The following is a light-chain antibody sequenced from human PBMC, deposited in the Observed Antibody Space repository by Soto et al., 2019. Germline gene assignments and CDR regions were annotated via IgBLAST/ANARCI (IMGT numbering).Light chain of an antibody. CDR2: DAS. CDR1: QSISSW. CDR3: QQYSGT. V-gene: IGKV1-5*01. Sequence: DIQMTQSPSTLSASVGDRVTITCRAGQSISSWLAWYQQKPGKAPKLLIYDASSLESGVPSRFSGSGSGTEFTLTISSLQPDDFATYYCQQYSGTFGQGTKVEIK. J-gene: IGKJ1*01.